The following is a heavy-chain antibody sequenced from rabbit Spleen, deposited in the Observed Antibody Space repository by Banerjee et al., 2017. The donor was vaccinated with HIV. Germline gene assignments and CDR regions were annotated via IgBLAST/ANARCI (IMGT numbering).Heavy chain of an antibody. CDR3: ARDLLGVIGWNFYL. CDR1: GFSFSDRDV. CDR2: INAATAKP. D-gene: IGHD1-1*01. Sequence: QQQLEESGGGLVKPEGSLTLTCKASGFSFSDRDVMCWVRQAPGKGLEWIACINAATAKPVYATWAKGRFTISRTSSTTVTLRMTSLTAADRATYFCARDLLGVIGWNFYLWGPGDPGHRL. J-gene: IGHJ4*01. V-gene: IGHV1S45*01.